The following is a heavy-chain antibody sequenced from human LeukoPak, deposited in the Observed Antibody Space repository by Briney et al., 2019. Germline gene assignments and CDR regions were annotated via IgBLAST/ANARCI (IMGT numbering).Heavy chain of an antibody. CDR2: IYYSGSS. CDR3: ARGGLVVDLDY. Sequence: SETLSLTCTVSGVSISSGGYYWSWIRQHPGKGLEWIGYIYYSGSSYYNPSLKSRVTISVDKSKNQFSLKLSSVTAADTAVYYCARGGLVVDLDYWGQGTLVTVSS. D-gene: IGHD2-15*01. J-gene: IGHJ4*02. V-gene: IGHV4-31*03. CDR1: GVSISSGGYY.